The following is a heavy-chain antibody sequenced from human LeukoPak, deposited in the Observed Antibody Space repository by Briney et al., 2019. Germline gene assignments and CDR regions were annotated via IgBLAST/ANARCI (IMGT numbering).Heavy chain of an antibody. D-gene: IGHD6-19*01. J-gene: IGHJ4*02. CDR2: IKEDGSEK. CDR3: ASPRGSGWYLFDY. V-gene: IGHV3-7*01. Sequence: GGSLRLSCAASGFTFSSYCMSWFRQAPGKGLEWVATIKEDGSEKYYVDSVKGRFTISRDNAKNSLYLQMNSLRAEDTAVYYCASPRGSGWYLFDYWGQGTLVTVSS. CDR1: GFTFSSYC.